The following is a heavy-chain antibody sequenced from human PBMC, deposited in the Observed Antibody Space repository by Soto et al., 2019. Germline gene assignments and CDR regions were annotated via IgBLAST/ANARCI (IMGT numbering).Heavy chain of an antibody. J-gene: IGHJ6*02. Sequence: QVQLVQSGAEVKKPGASVKVSCKASGYTFTSYDINWVRQATGQGLEWMGWMNPNSGNTGYAQKFQGRVTMTRTTSISTAYMELSSLRPEYTAVYYCAREKTYYGMDVWGQWTTVTGSS. CDR3: AREKTYYGMDV. V-gene: IGHV1-8*01. CDR2: MNPNSGNT. CDR1: GYTFTSYD.